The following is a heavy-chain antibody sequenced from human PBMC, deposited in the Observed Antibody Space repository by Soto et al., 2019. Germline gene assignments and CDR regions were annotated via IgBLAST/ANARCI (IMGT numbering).Heavy chain of an antibody. Sequence: PGESLKISCKGSGYSFTSYWIGWVRQIPGKGLEWMGIIYPGDSDTRYSPSFQGQVTISADKSISTAYLQWSSLKASDTAMYYCARQGCSSTSCDLGIYYGMYVWGQGTTVTVSS. CDR2: IYPGDSDT. V-gene: IGHV5-51*01. D-gene: IGHD2-2*01. CDR1: GYSFTSYW. CDR3: ARQGCSSTSCDLGIYYGMYV. J-gene: IGHJ6*02.